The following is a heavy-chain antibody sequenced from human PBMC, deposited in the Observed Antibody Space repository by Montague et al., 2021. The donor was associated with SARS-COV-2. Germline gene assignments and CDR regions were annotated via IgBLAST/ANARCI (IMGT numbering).Heavy chain of an antibody. V-gene: IGHV2-70*11. CDR1: GFSLSTSGMC. Sequence: PALVKPTQTLTLTCTFSGFSLSTSGMCVSWIRQPPGKALEWLARIDWDDDKYYNTSLKTRLTISKDTSKNQVVLTMTNMDPVDTATYYCARDYIAAAGIYYYCYGIDVWGQGTTVTVSS. D-gene: IGHD6-13*01. CDR3: ARDYIAAAGIYYYCYGIDV. J-gene: IGHJ6*02. CDR2: IDWDDDK.